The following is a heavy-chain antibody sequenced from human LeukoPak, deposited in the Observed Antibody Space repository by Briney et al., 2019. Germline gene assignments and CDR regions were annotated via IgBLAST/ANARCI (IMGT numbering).Heavy chain of an antibody. CDR1: GFTFSSYG. V-gene: IGHV3-33*01. D-gene: IGHD2-2*01. J-gene: IGHJ5*02. Sequence: GGSLRLSCAASGFTFSSYGMHWVRQAPGKGLEWVAVIWYGGSNKYYADSVKGRFTISRDNSKNTLYLQMNSLGAEDTAVYYCARGKYQLLSYWFDPWGQGTLVTVSS. CDR2: IWYGGSNK. CDR3: ARGKYQLLSYWFDP.